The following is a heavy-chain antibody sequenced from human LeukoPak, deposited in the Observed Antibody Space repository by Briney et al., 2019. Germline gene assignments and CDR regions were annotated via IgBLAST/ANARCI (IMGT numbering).Heavy chain of an antibody. CDR2: IYYSGST. Sequence: SETLSLTCTVSGGSISSGGYYWSWIRQHPGKGLEWIGYIYYSGSTYYNPSLKSRVTISVDTSKNQFSLKLSSVTAADTAVYYCARVGYQLPTFDAFDFWGQGTMVTVSS. D-gene: IGHD2-2*01. J-gene: IGHJ3*01. CDR3: ARVGYQLPTFDAFDF. V-gene: IGHV4-31*03. CDR1: GGSISSGGYY.